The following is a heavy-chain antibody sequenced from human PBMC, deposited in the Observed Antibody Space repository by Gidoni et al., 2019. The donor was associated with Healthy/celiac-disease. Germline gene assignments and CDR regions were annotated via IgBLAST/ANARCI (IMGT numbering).Heavy chain of an antibody. Sequence: QVQLQESGPGLVKPSETLSLTCTVSGGSISRYYWSWIRQPPGKGLEWIGYIYYSGSTNYNPSLKSRVTISVDTSKNQFSLKLSSVTAADTAVYYCARGNGRVVRGVGYYYGMDVWGQGTTVTVSS. V-gene: IGHV4-59*01. D-gene: IGHD3-10*01. CDR3: ARGNGRVVRGVGYYYGMDV. J-gene: IGHJ6*02. CDR1: GGSISRYY. CDR2: IYYSGST.